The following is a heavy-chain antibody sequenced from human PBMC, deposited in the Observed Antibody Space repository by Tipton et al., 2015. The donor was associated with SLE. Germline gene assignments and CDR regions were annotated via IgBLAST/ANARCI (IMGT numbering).Heavy chain of an antibody. D-gene: IGHD4-17*01. CDR3: ASDIRYGTFDS. CDR1: GFIFSNSW. V-gene: IGHV3-7*01. J-gene: IGHJ4*02. CDR2: MSPDGREI. Sequence: SLRLSCATSGFIFSNSWINWVRQAPGKGLEWVANMSPDGREINYVDSVRGRFTISRDNAKNSLYLQLNSLRVDDTAVYYCASDIRYGTFDSWGQGTLVTVSS.